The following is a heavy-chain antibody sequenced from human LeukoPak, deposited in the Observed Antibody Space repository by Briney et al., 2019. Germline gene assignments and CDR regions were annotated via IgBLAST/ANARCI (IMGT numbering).Heavy chain of an antibody. CDR3: ASIAYCGGDCSREDAFDI. CDR1: GYTFTSYF. J-gene: IGHJ3*02. D-gene: IGHD2-21*02. CDR2: FDPEDGET. Sequence: ASVKVSCRASGYTFTSYFMHWVRQAPGKGLEWMGGFDPEDGETIYAQKFQDRVTITRDRSMSTAYMELSSLRSEDTAMYYCASIAYCGGDCSREDAFDIWGQGTMVTVSS. V-gene: IGHV1-24*01.